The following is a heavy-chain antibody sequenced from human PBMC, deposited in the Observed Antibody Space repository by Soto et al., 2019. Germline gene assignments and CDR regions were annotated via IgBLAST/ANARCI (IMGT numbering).Heavy chain of an antibody. Sequence: XESLRLSCAASSFTFSTYSKSWVRQAPGKGLEWVSGISGGGGDTSYADSVGGRFTCSRDNSKNTLYLQMNSLRAEDTALYYCAKSLFGGPDIWGQGTMVTVSS. D-gene: IGHD2-15*01. J-gene: IGHJ3*02. CDR3: AKSLFGGPDI. V-gene: IGHV3-23*01. CDR1: SFTFSTYS. CDR2: ISGGGGDT.